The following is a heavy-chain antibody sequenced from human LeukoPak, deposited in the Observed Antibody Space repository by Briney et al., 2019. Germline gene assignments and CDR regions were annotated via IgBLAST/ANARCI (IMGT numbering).Heavy chain of an antibody. J-gene: IGHJ6*02. CDR3: ARDWLTGTLDV. D-gene: IGHD6-19*01. CDR2: IWYDGSNK. CDR1: GFTFSSYG. Sequence: GGSLRLSCAASGFTFSSYGMHWVRQAPGKGLEWVAVIWYDGSNKYYADSVKGRFTISRDNAKNSLYLQMNSLRAEDTAVYYCARDWLTGTLDVWGQGTTVTVSS. V-gene: IGHV3-33*01.